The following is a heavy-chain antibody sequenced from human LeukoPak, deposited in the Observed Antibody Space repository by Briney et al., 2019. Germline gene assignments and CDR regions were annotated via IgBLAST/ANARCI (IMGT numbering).Heavy chain of an antibody. V-gene: IGHV4-34*01. J-gene: IGHJ4*02. CDR3: ARAVRGSGSPH. D-gene: IGHD3-10*01. Sequence: SETLSLTCAVYGGSLSGYYWSWIRQPPGKGLEWIGEINHSGSTNYNPSLKGRVTISVDTSKNQFSLKLSSVTAADTAVYYCARAVRGSGSPHWGQGTLVTVSS. CDR1: GGSLSGYY. CDR2: INHSGST.